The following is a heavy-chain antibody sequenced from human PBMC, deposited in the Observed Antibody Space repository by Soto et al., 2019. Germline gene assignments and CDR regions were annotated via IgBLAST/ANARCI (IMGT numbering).Heavy chain of an antibody. Sequence: ASVKVSCKASGYTFTSYYMHWVRQAPGQGLEWMGIINPSGGSTSYAQKFQGRVTMTRDTSTSTVYMELSSLRSEDTAVYYCARVRFLEWLYQKDHDAFDIWGQGTMVTVSS. J-gene: IGHJ3*02. D-gene: IGHD3-3*01. CDR3: ARVRFLEWLYQKDHDAFDI. CDR1: GYTFTSYY. CDR2: INPSGGST. V-gene: IGHV1-46*01.